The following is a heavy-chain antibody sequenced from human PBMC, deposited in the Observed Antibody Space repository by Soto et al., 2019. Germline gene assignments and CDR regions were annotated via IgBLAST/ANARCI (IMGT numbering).Heavy chain of an antibody. CDR2: IYRSGST. Sequence: PSETLSLTCTVSGDSVGSSAAMYWAWIRQPPGKELEFIGKIYRSGSTLLNSAPPSRVTLSMEPSKNQFSLNLGSVTAGDTALYFCARAPESGDYHPMSVWGPGLTVT. CDR3: ARAPESGDYHPMSV. V-gene: IGHV4-61*08. CDR1: GDSVGSSAAMY. J-gene: IGHJ3*01. D-gene: IGHD7-27*01.